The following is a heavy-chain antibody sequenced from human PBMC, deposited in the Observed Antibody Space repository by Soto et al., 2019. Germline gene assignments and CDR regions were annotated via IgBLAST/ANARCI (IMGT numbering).Heavy chain of an antibody. Sequence: SETLSLTCTVSGGSISSISYYWGWIRQPPGKGLVWIGSIYYSGSPYYNPSLKSRVTVSVDTSKNQFSLKLSSVTAADAAVYYCARREAYSGRDCYSWGQGALVTVSS. CDR3: ARREAYSGRDCYS. V-gene: IGHV4-39*01. D-gene: IGHD2-21*02. CDR2: IYYSGSP. CDR1: GGSISSISYY. J-gene: IGHJ4*02.